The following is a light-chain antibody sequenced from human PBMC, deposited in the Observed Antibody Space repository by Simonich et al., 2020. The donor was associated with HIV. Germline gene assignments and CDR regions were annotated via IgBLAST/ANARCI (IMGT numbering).Light chain of an antibody. CDR2: DVT. CDR3: CSYTSTSNVI. V-gene: IGLV2-8*01. Sequence: QSALTQPPSASGSPGQSVTISCTGTSSDVGAYNYVSWYQLPPGKAPKLMIYDVTERPSGLSERFSGSKSGNTASLTISGLQAEDEADYYCCSYTSTSNVIFGGGTKLTVL. J-gene: IGLJ2*01. CDR1: SSDVGAYNY.